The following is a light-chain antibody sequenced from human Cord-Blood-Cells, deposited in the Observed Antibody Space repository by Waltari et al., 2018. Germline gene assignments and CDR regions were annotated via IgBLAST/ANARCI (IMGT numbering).Light chain of an antibody. Sequence: DIVMTQSPDSLAVSLGERATINCKSSPGVLYSSNNKNYLAWYQQKPGQPPKLFLYWASTRESGVPDRFSGSGSGTDFTLTISSLQAEDVAVYYCQQYYSTPYSFGQGTKLEIK. V-gene: IGKV4-1*01. CDR3: QQYYSTPYS. CDR1: PGVLYSSNNKNY. J-gene: IGKJ2*03. CDR2: WAS.